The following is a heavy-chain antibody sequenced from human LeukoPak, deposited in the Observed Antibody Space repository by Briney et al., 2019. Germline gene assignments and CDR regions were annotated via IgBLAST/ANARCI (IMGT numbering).Heavy chain of an antibody. CDR1: GGSISSSSYY. J-gene: IGHJ4*02. CDR3: ARERDGSGTQRGLDY. CDR2: IYYSGTT. D-gene: IGHD3-10*01. V-gene: IGHV4-39*07. Sequence: SETLSLTCTVSGGSISSSSYYWGWIRQPPGKGLEWIGSIYYSGTTHYNPSLKSRVTISLDTSKNQFSLKLSSVTAADTAVYYCARERDGSGTQRGLDYWGQGTLVTVSS.